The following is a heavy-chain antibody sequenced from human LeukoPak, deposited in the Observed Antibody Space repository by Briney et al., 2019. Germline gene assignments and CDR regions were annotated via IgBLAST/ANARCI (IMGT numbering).Heavy chain of an antibody. V-gene: IGHV3-48*01. J-gene: IGHJ4*02. CDR2: ISSSSSTI. D-gene: IGHD3-22*01. CDR1: GFTVSSNY. CDR3: AREIYDSSGYYDY. Sequence: GGSLRLSRAASGFTVSSNYMSWVRQAPGKGLEWVSYISSSSSTIYYADSVKGRSTIPRDNAKNSLYLQMNSLRAEDTAVYYCAREIYDSSGYYDYWGQGTLVTVSS.